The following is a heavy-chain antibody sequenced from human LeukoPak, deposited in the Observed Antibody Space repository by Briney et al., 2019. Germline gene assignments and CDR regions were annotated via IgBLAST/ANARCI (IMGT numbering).Heavy chain of an antibody. V-gene: IGHV4-59*01. Sequence: MPSETLSLTCTVSGGSISSYYWSWIRQPPGKGLEWIGYIYYSGSTNYNPSLKSRVTISVDTSKNQFSLKLSSVTAADTAVYYCARGRNYDFWSGPHSNFDYWGQGTLVTVSS. CDR1: GGSISSYY. D-gene: IGHD3-3*01. CDR2: IYYSGST. J-gene: IGHJ4*02. CDR3: ARGRNYDFWSGPHSNFDY.